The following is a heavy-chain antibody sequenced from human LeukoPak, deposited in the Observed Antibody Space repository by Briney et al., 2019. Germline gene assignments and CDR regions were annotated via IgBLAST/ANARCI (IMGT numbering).Heavy chain of an antibody. V-gene: IGHV3-23*01. CDR3: AKLATRLAARPNFDY. D-gene: IGHD6-6*01. CDR2: ISGSGSST. Sequence: GGSLRLSCAASGFTFNNYAMTWVRQAPGKGLEWVSAISGSGSSTYYADSVKGRFTISRDNSKNSLYPQMDSLRADDTAVYYCAKLATRLAARPNFDYWGLGTLVAVSS. CDR1: GFTFNNYA. J-gene: IGHJ4*02.